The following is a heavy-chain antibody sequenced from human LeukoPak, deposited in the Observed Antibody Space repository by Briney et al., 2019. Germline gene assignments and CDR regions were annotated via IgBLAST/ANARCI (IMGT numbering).Heavy chain of an antibody. Sequence: SETLSLTCTVSGGSISSYYWSRIRQPPGKGLEWIGYIYYSGSTNYNPSLKSRVTISVDTSKNQFSLKLSSVTAADTAVYYCARDSPPQRNWGQGTLVTVSS. CDR3: ARDSPPQRN. J-gene: IGHJ4*02. CDR1: GGSISSYY. V-gene: IGHV4-59*01. D-gene: IGHD2/OR15-2a*01. CDR2: IYYSGST.